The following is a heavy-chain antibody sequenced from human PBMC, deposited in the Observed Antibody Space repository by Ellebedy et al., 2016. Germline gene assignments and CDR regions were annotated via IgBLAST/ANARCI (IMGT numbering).Heavy chain of an antibody. V-gene: IGHV3-30*18. CDR1: GFSFSHYG. CDR3: AKVVYAGDSAFYGMDV. D-gene: IGHD4-23*01. J-gene: IGHJ6*02. Sequence: GESLKISXAASGFSFSHYGMHWVRQAPGKGLEWVAVISFDGSKKYYGDSVKGRFTISRDMSRNTLSLQMDSLRPEDTAIYYCAKVVYAGDSAFYGMDVWGQGTTVTVSS. CDR2: ISFDGSKK.